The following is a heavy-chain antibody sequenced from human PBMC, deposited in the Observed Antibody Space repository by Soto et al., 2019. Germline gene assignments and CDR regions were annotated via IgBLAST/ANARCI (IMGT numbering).Heavy chain of an antibody. CDR3: ARSITYYDILTGYYSYYFDY. J-gene: IGHJ4*02. CDR1: GFTFSDYY. D-gene: IGHD3-9*01. Sequence: QVQLVESGGGLVKPGGSLRLSCAASGFTFSDYYMSWIRQAPGKGLEWVSYIGSSGSTIYYADSVKGRFTISRDNAKNSLYLQMNSLRAEDTAVYYCARSITYYDILTGYYSYYFDYWGQGTLVTVSS. V-gene: IGHV3-11*01. CDR2: IGSSGSTI.